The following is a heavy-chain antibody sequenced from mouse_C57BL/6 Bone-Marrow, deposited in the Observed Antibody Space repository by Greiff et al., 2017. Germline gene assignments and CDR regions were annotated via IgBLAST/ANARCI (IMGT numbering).Heavy chain of an antibody. V-gene: IGHV14-4*01. D-gene: IGHD3-2*02. CDR2: IDPENGDP. Sequence: EVQLQQSGAALVRPGASVKLSCTASGFNIKDDYMHWVKQRPEQGLGWIGWIDPENGDPEYASKFPGKATITADTSSNTAYLQRSSLTSEETAVYYCTTAQATNYYAMDYRGQGTSGTVSA. J-gene: IGHJ4*01. CDR3: TTAQATNYYAMDY. CDR1: GFNIKDDY.